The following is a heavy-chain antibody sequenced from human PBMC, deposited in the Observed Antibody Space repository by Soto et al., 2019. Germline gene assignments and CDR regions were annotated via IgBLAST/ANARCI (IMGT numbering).Heavy chain of an antibody. V-gene: IGHV3-21*04. CDR1: GVTFSSYS. D-gene: IGHD3-22*01. J-gene: IGHJ4*02. Sequence: GGSLRLSCAASGVTFSSYSMNWVRQAPGKGLEWVSSISSSSSNIYYADSVKGRFTISRDNAKNSLDLKMNSLRAEDTAVSYCAKASLITMSVVVIPIHAEYYFDYWGPGTLVTVSS. CDR2: ISSSSSNI. CDR3: AKASLITMSVVVIPIHAEYYFDY.